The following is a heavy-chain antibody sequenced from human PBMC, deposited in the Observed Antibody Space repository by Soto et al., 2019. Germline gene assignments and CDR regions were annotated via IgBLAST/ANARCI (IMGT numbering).Heavy chain of an antibody. D-gene: IGHD2-21*02. J-gene: IGHJ6*02. CDR2: IYWDGDK. Sequence: QITLKESGPTLVKPTQTLTLTCTFSGFSLNTGGLGVGWIRQPPGKALEWLALIYWDGDKRYSPSLKSRLSIAKDTSNNQVVLTMTSMDPVDTATYYCAHSRCGGDGLRSYSSHYYYGMDVWGQGTTVTVSS. CDR1: GFSLNTGGLG. CDR3: AHSRCGGDGLRSYSSHYYYGMDV. V-gene: IGHV2-5*02.